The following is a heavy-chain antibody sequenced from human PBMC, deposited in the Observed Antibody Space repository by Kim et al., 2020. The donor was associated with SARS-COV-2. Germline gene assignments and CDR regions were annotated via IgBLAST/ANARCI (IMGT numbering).Heavy chain of an antibody. Sequence: GESLKISCKGSGYSFTNNWIGWVRQMPGKGLEWMGSIYPGDSDTRYSPSLQGQVTISADKSITTAYLQWSSLKASDTAMYYCARHGGTNTYYYGMDVWGRGTAVTVSS. V-gene: IGHV5-51*01. D-gene: IGHD1-26*01. J-gene: IGHJ6*02. CDR1: GYSFTNNW. CDR2: IYPGDSDT. CDR3: ARHGGTNTYYYGMDV.